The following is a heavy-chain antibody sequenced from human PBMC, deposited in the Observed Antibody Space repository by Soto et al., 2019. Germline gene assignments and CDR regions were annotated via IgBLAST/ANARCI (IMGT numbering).Heavy chain of an antibody. V-gene: IGHV1-8*01. D-gene: IGHD2-15*01. Sequence: SSVKVSCKTSGYNFTKFDINWVRQAPGRGLVWMGWMNPSSGETGSAQNFQGRVTMTRDISTRTFFMQLTSLRSEDTAIYYCARLAEYCNGIKCYPNFDFCGRGTQVTVSS. CDR1: GYNFTKFD. J-gene: IGHJ4*01. CDR2: MNPSSGET. CDR3: ARLAEYCNGIKCYPNFDF.